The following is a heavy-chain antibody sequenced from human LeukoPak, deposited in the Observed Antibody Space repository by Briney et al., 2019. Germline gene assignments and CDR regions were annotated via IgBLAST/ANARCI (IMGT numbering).Heavy chain of an antibody. D-gene: IGHD6-19*01. V-gene: IGHV3-21*01. CDR1: GFTFSSYS. CDR3: ARGTPYSSGWYDLGGY. CDR2: ISSSSSYI. Sequence: TGGSLRLSCAASGFTFSSYSMNWVRQAPGKGLEWVSSISSSSSYIYYADSVKGRFTISRDNAKNSLYLQMNSLRAEDTAVYYCARGTPYSSGWYDLGGYWGQGTLVTVSS. J-gene: IGHJ4*02.